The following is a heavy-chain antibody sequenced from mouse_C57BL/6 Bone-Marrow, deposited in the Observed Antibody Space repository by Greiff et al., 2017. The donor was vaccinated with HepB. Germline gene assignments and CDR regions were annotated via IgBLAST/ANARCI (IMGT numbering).Heavy chain of an antibody. D-gene: IGHD2-3*01. CDR1: GYTFTDYY. J-gene: IGHJ1*03. CDR2: INPNNGGT. CDR3: ARPFDGYYWWYFDV. Sequence: EVQLQQSGPELVKPGASVKISCKASGYTFTDYYMNWVKQSHGKSLEWIGDINPNNGGTSYNQKFKGKATLTVDKSSSTAYMELRSLTSEDSAVYYCARPFDGYYWWYFDVWGTGTTVTVSS. V-gene: IGHV1-26*01.